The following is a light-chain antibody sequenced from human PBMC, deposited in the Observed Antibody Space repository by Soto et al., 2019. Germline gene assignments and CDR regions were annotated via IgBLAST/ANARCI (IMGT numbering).Light chain of an antibody. V-gene: IGKV1-8*01. J-gene: IGKJ1*01. Sequence: AIRMTQSPSSLSASAGDRVAIACRASQDVGRYLAWYEQKPGQAPKLLIYGASTLQSGVPSRFSGGGSGTAFPLPIGCLQSEDFPTYYCHHYKNCPWTFGQGTKVEIK. CDR2: GAS. CDR3: HHYKNCPWT. CDR1: QDVGRY.